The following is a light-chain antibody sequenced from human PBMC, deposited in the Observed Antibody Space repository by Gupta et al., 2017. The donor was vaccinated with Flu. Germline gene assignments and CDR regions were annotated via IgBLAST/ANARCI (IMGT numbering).Light chain of an antibody. J-gene: IGLJ3*02. CDR2: ANN. V-gene: IGLV1-44*01. CDR1: CGSSRGAT. CDR3: DTWNDGLRGSV. Sequence: DSLTCSGGCGSSRGATVVCYRAVQGMGKRFGIYANNQRPAGVPGRFSCSKSGTSASLAISGLQTEDEGDYYCDTWNDGLRGSVFGGGTKLTVL.